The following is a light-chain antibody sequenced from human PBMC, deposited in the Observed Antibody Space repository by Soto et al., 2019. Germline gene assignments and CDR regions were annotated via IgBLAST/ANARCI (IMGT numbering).Light chain of an antibody. V-gene: IGLV1-40*01. CDR2: RNT. CDR3: QSCDSSLSGSGV. CDR1: SSNIGAGYD. J-gene: IGLJ1*01. Sequence: QSTLTQPPSVSGAPGQRVTISCTGSSSNIGAGYDVHWYQQLPGTAPKLLIYRNTNRPSGVPDRFSGSKSGTSASLAITGLQAEDVADYYCQSCDSSLSGSGVFGTGTKLTVL.